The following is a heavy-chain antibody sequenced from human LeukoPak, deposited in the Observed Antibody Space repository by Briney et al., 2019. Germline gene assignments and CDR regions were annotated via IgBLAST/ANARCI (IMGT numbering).Heavy chain of an antibody. CDR1: GFTFSNYG. D-gene: IGHD3-22*01. J-gene: IGHJ4*02. Sequence: GGSLILSCAASGFTFSNYGMNWVRQAPGKGLEWVSSISTGSSYIYYAASVKGRFTISGDNAKNSLYLQMNSLRDEDTAVYYCARGHYYERSGFYYGFDYWGQGTLVTVSP. CDR2: ISTGSSYI. CDR3: ARGHYYERSGFYYGFDY. V-gene: IGHV3-21*01.